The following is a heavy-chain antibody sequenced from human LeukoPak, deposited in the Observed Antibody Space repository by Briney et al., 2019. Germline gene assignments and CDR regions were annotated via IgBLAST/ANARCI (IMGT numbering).Heavy chain of an antibody. CDR2: IYTSGST. V-gene: IGHV4-4*07. Sequence: SETLSLTCTVSGGSISSYYWSWIRQPAGKGLEWIGRIYTSGSTNYNPSLKSRVTISVDTSKNQFSLKLSSVTAADTAVYYCARGRYYDSSGYYYYYYYMDVWGKGTTVTVSS. CDR3: ARGRYYDSSGYYYYYYYMDV. D-gene: IGHD3-22*01. CDR1: GGSISSYY. J-gene: IGHJ6*03.